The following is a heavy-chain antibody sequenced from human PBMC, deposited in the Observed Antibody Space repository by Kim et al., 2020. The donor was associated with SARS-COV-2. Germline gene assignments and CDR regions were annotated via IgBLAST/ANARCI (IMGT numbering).Heavy chain of an antibody. V-gene: IGHV3-11*04. J-gene: IGHJ3*01. Sequence: GGSLRLSCGASGFTFGDYYMNWIRQAPGKGLEWVSYIGTGGSPTFYADSVKGRFTVSRDNAKNSLYLQMNSLRAEDTALYYCTRERETKAFDVWGQGTMV. D-gene: IGHD1-26*01. CDR1: GFTFGDYY. CDR3: TRERETKAFDV. CDR2: IGTGGSPT.